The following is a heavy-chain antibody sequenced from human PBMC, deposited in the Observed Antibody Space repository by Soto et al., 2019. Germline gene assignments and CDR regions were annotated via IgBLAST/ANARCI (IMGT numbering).Heavy chain of an antibody. Sequence: QVQLVQSRAEVKKPGASVKVSCKASGYTFTNYGINWVRQAPGQGLEWMGWISAYNGNTNYAQKFQGRVTMTTDTSTSTAYMELRSLRSADTAVYFCLRAAGGITSPFDYWGQGTLVTVSS. J-gene: IGHJ4*02. V-gene: IGHV1-18*01. CDR3: LRAAGGITSPFDY. CDR1: GYTFTNYG. CDR2: ISAYNGNT. D-gene: IGHD3-16*01.